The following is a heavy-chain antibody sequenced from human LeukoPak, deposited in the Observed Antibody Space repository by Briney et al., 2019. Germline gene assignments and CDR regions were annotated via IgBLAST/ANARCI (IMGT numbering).Heavy chain of an antibody. CDR1: GFTFSSYS. Sequence: PGGSLRLSCAASGFTFSSYSMNWVRQAPGKGLEWVSSISSSSSYIYYADSVKGRFTISRDNAKNSLYLRMNSLRAEDTAVYYCASVGYCSSTSCYSAYWGQGTLVTVSS. CDR3: ASVGYCSSTSCYSAY. D-gene: IGHD2-2*03. V-gene: IGHV3-21*01. J-gene: IGHJ4*02. CDR2: ISSSSSYI.